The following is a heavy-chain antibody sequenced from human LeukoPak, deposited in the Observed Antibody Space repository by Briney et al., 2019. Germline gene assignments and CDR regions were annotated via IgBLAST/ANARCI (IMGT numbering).Heavy chain of an antibody. CDR3: ARGNWYFDI. CDR2: ISGSGGST. CDR1: GFTFSSYA. V-gene: IGHV3-23*01. Sequence: GGSLRLSCAASGFTFSSYAMSWVRQAPGKGLEWVSDISGSGGSTYYADSVKGRFTISRDDSKNTLYLQMNSLRADDTGVYYCARGNWYFDIWGRGTLVTVSS. J-gene: IGHJ2*01.